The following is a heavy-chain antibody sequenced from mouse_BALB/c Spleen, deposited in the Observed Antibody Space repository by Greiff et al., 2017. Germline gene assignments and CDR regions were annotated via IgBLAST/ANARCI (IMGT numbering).Heavy chain of an antibody. CDR3: ARGEESLRLRAMDY. D-gene: IGHD1-2*01. J-gene: IGHJ4*01. V-gene: IGHV1-82*01. Sequence: QVQLQQSGPELVKPGASVKISCKASGYAFSSSWMNWVKQRPGQGLEWIGRIYPGDGDTNYNGKFKGKATLTADKSSSTAYMQLSSLTSVDSAVYFCARGEESLRLRAMDYWGQGTSVTVSS. CDR2: IYPGDGDT. CDR1: GYAFSSSW.